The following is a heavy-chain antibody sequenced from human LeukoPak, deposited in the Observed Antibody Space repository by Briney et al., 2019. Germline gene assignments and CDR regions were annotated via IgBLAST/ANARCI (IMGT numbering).Heavy chain of an antibody. V-gene: IGHV1-69*05. Sequence: SVKVSCKASGGTFSSYAISWVRQAPGQGLEWMGGIIPIFGTANYAQKFQGRVTMTTDTSTITVYMELSSLRSEDTAVYYCARWTTTYLDYWGQGTLVTVSS. D-gene: IGHD4-11*01. CDR1: GGTFSSYA. CDR2: IIPIFGTA. CDR3: ARWTTTYLDY. J-gene: IGHJ4*02.